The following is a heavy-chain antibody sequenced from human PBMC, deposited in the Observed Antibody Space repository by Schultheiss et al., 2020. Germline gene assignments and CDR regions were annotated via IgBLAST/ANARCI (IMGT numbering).Heavy chain of an antibody. V-gene: IGHV4-61*05. D-gene: IGHD3-16*01. CDR3: ARASVGDRVPIAY. J-gene: IGHJ4*02. CDR2: IYYSGST. Sequence: SETLSLTCTVSGGSISSSSYYWSWIRQPPGKGLEWIGYIYYSGSTNYNPSLKSRVTITVDTSKNQFSLKLSSVTAADTAVYYCARASVGDRVPIAYWGQGTLVTVSS. CDR1: GGSISSSSYY.